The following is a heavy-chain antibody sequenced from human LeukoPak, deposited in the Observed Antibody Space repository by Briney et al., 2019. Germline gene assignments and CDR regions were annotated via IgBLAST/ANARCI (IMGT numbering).Heavy chain of an antibody. CDR1: GGSISSYY. Sequence: SETLSLTCTVSGGSISSYYWSWIRQPPGKGLEWIGYIYYSGSTNYNPSLKSRVTISVDTSKNQFSLKLSSVTAADTAVYYCVRNIAAAFDYWGQGTLVTVSS. CDR2: IYYSGST. J-gene: IGHJ4*02. CDR3: VRNIAAAFDY. V-gene: IGHV4-59*01. D-gene: IGHD6-13*01.